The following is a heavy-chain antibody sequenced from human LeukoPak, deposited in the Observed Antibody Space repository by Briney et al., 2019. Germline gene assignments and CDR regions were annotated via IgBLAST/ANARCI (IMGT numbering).Heavy chain of an antibody. V-gene: IGHV3-23*03. J-gene: IGHJ5*01. CDR2: IHNGGYIT. CDR3: AKHDYFDSGDRYWFDS. CDR1: GFTFSSYA. D-gene: IGHD3-10*01. Sequence: PGGSLRLSCAASGFTFSSYAMHWVRQAPGKGLEWVADIHNGGYITDYADSVKGRFTISRDNFENTLYLQIKSLRVDDTAVYYCAKHDYFDSGDRYWFDSWGQGTLVTVSS.